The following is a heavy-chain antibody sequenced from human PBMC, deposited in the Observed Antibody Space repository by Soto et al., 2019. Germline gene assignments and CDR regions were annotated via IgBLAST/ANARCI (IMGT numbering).Heavy chain of an antibody. J-gene: IGHJ4*02. Sequence: VQLVQSGTEVKEPGASVKVSCQASGYIFTDYYIHWVRQAPGQGLEWMGIFSPVGYTPTYTQKFQGRVSMTGDTATTTAYLDLRDLRSDDTAVYYCARDLGRIASTANEFWGQGTLVTVSS. CDR1: GYIFTDYY. D-gene: IGHD1-1*01. V-gene: IGHV1-46*03. CDR3: ARDLGRIASTANEF. CDR2: FSPVGYTP.